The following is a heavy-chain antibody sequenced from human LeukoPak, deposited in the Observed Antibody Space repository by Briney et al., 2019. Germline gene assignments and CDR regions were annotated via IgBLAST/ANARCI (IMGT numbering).Heavy chain of an antibody. CDR1: GFTFSDAW. CDR2: IKSKTDGAAT. D-gene: IGHD3-10*01. CDR3: TTATMIRGVSDY. J-gene: IGHJ4*02. Sequence: GGSLRLSCADSGFTFSDAWMSWVRQAPGRGLEWVGRIKSKTDGAATDYAAPVKGRFTVSRDDSKNTLFLQMNSLRTEDTAVYYCTTATMIRGVSDYWGQGTLVTVSP. V-gene: IGHV3-15*01.